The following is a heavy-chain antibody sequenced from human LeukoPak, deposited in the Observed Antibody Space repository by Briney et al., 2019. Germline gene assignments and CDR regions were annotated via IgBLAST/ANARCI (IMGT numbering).Heavy chain of an antibody. D-gene: IGHD2-2*01. J-gene: IGHJ4*02. Sequence: SGGSLRLSCAASGFTFSTYGMHWVRQAPGKGLEWVAVIWYDGSNKYYADSVKGRFTISRDNSKNTLYLQMNSLRAEDTAVYYCAKGGVIVVVPAATDYWGQGTLDTVSS. CDR1: GFTFSTYG. CDR2: IWYDGSNK. CDR3: AKGGVIVVVPAATDY. V-gene: IGHV3-33*06.